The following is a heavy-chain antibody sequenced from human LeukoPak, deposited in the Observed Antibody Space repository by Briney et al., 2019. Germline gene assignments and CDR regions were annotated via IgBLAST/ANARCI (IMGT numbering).Heavy chain of an antibody. CDR1: GYTFTGYY. Sequence: ASVKVSCKASGYTFTGYYMHWVRQAPGQGLEWMGRINPNSGGTNYAQKFQGRVTMTRDTSISTAYMELSSLRSEDTAVYYCARGQEVVPAAIPPGQYFDYWGQGTLVTVSS. CDR3: ARGQEVVPAAIPPGQYFDY. V-gene: IGHV1-2*06. CDR2: INPNSGGT. D-gene: IGHD2-2*01. J-gene: IGHJ4*02.